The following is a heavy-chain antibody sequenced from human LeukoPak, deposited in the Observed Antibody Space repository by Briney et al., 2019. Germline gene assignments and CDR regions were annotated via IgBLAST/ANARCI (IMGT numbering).Heavy chain of an antibody. CDR2: IYHSGST. CDR1: GDSISSGGYS. CDR3: ARDNGYGLDY. Sequence: SETLSLTCAVSGDSISSGGYSWSWIRQPPGKGLEWIGYIYHSGSTYYNPSLKSRVTISVDRSKNQFSLKLSSVTAADTAVYCCARDNGYGLDYWGQGTLVTVSS. J-gene: IGHJ4*02. V-gene: IGHV4-30-2*01. D-gene: IGHD3-10*01.